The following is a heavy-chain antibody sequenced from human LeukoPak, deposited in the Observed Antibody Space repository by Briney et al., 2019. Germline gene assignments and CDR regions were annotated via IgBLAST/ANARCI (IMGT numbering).Heavy chain of an antibody. CDR1: GFTFSSYG. V-gene: IGHV3-33*06. CDR3: AKEPLNVLRFLEWAFDI. J-gene: IGHJ3*02. D-gene: IGHD3-3*01. CDR2: IWYDGSNK. Sequence: GGSLRLSCAASGFTFSSYGMHWVRQAPGKGLEWVAVIWYDGSNKYYAGSVKGRFTISRDNSKNTLYLQMNSLRAEDTAVYYCAKEPLNVLRFLEWAFDIWGQGTMVTVSS.